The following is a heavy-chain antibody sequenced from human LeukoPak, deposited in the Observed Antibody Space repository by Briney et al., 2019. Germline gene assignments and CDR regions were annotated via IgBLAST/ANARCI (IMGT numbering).Heavy chain of an antibody. CDR2: INPSGGST. D-gene: IGHD3-10*01. Sequence: GASVKVSCKASGYTFTSYYMHWVRQAPGQGLEWMGIINPSGGSTSYAQKFQGRVTMTRDTSTSTVYMELSSLRSEDTAVYYCARDFKLLWFGEHWTMDVWGKGTTVTISS. CDR1: GYTFTSYY. V-gene: IGHV1-46*01. J-gene: IGHJ6*03. CDR3: ARDFKLLWFGEHWTMDV.